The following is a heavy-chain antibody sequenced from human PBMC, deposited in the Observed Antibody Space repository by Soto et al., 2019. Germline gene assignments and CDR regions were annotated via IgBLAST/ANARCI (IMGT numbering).Heavy chain of an antibody. CDR1: GYTFTSYG. V-gene: IGHV1-18*01. CDR2: ISAYNGNT. J-gene: IGHJ6*02. CDR3: AGEGYCSGGSCYGDGMDV. Sequence: QVQLVQSGAEVKKPGASVKVSCKASGYTFTSYGISWVRQAPGQGLEWMGWISAYNGNTNYAQKLQGRVTMTTDTPPSTAYMELRSLRSDDTAVYYCAGEGYCSGGSCYGDGMDVWGQGTTVTVSS. D-gene: IGHD2-15*01.